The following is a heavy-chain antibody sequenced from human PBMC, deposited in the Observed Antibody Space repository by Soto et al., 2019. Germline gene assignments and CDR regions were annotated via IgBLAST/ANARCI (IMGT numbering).Heavy chain of an antibody. CDR1: GYSISSGYY. CDR3: ARKRWLQEGYFDY. CDR2: IYHSGST. J-gene: IGHJ4*02. D-gene: IGHD5-12*01. Sequence: SETLSLTCAVSGYSISSGYYWGWIRQPPGKGLEWIGSIYHSGSTYYNPSLKSRVTISVDTSKNQFSLKLSSVTAADTAVYYCARKRWLQEGYFDYWGQGTLVTVS. V-gene: IGHV4-38-2*01.